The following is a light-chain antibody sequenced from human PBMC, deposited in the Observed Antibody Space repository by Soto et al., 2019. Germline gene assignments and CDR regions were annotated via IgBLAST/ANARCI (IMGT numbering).Light chain of an antibody. V-gene: IGLV2-8*01. CDR2: EVN. Sequence: QSALTQPPSASGSPGQSVTISCTGTSSDVGAYNYVCWYQQHPGKAPKLMIYEVNKRPSGVPDRFSGSKSGNTASLTVSGLQAGDEADYYCTAWDDSLNGLIFGGGTKLTVL. CDR1: SSDVGAYNY. CDR3: TAWDDSLNGLI. J-gene: IGLJ2*01.